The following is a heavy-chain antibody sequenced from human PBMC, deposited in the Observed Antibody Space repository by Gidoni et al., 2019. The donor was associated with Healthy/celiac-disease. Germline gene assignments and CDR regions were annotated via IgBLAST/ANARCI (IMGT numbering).Heavy chain of an antibody. CDR3: ARDIRAGTPFDY. CDR1: GFTFSSYG. J-gene: IGHJ4*02. V-gene: IGHV3-33*01. D-gene: IGHD2-15*01. CDR2: IWYDGSNK. Sequence: QVQLVESGGGVVQPGRSLRLACAASGFTFSSYGMHWVRQAPGKGLEWVAVIWYDGSNKYYADSVKGRFTISRDNSKNTLYLQMNSLRAEDTAVYYCARDIRAGTPFDYWGQGTLVTVSS.